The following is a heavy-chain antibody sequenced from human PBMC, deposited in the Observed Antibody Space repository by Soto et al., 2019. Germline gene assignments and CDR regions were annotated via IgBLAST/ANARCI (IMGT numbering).Heavy chain of an antibody. CDR1: GYTFTSYD. CDR3: ARGGRGSMITFGGVIVTWFDP. V-gene: IGHV1-8*01. Sequence: APVKVSCKASGYTFTSYDINWVRQATGQGLEWMGWMNPNSGNTGYAQKFQGRVTMTRNTSISTAYMELSSLRSEDTAVYYCARGGRGSMITFGGVIVTWFDPWGQGTLVTVSS. D-gene: IGHD3-16*02. CDR2: MNPNSGNT. J-gene: IGHJ5*02.